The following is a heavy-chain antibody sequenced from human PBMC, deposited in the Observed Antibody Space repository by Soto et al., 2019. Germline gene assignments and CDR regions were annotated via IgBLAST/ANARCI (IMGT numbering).Heavy chain of an antibody. Sequence: EVQLLESGGGLVQPGGSLRLSCAASGFTFSSYAMSWVRQAPGKGLEWVSAISGDGSGANYADSVKGRFTISRDNAKNPVYMEINSLRDEDTAVYYCARVGVATRGIDYWGQGTLVTVSS. D-gene: IGHD3-3*01. V-gene: IGHV3-23*01. CDR2: ISGDGSGA. CDR3: ARVGVATRGIDY. J-gene: IGHJ4*02. CDR1: GFTFSSYA.